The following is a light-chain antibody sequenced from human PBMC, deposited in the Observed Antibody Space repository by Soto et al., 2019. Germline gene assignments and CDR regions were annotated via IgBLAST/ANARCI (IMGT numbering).Light chain of an antibody. CDR1: QGISSY. CDR3: QQLNSYPIT. V-gene: IGKV1-9*01. J-gene: IGKJ5*01. CDR2: AAS. Sequence: DIQLTQSPSFLSASVGDRVTITRRASQGISSYLAWYQKKPGKAPKLLMYAASTLQSGVPSRFSGSGSGTEFTLTISSLQPEDFATYYCQQLNSYPITFGQGTRLEI.